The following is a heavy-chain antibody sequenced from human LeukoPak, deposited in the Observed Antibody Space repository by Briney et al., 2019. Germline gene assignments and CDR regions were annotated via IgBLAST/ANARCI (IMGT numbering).Heavy chain of an antibody. CDR2: IWYDGSNK. CDR3: ARGHSVGAYDY. CDR1: GFTFSSYG. D-gene: IGHD1-26*01. J-gene: IGHJ4*02. V-gene: IGHV3-33*01. Sequence: GRSLRLSCAASGFTFSSYGMHWVRQAPGKGLEWVAVIWYDGSNKYYADSVKGRFTISRDNSKNTLYLQMNSLRAEDTAVYYCARGHSVGAYDYWGQGTLVTVSS.